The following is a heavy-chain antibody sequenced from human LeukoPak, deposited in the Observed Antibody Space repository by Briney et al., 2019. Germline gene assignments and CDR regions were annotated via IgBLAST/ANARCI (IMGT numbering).Heavy chain of an antibody. V-gene: IGHV1-2*02. CDR1: GYTFTGYY. J-gene: IGHJ4*02. CDR2: INPNSGGT. D-gene: IGHD1-26*01. Sequence: ASVKVSCKASGYTFTGYYMHWVRQAPGQGLEWMGWINPNSGGTNYAQKFQGRVTMTRDTSISTAYMELSRLRSDDTAVYYCARDGPGGSSYYSDYWGQGTLVTVSS. CDR3: ARDGPGGSSYYSDY.